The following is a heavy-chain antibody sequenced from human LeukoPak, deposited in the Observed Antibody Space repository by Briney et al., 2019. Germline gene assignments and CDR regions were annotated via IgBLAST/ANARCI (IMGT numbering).Heavy chain of an antibody. CDR3: ARDGDGYNLYYYYYYMDV. J-gene: IGHJ6*03. D-gene: IGHD5-24*01. CDR1: GGSISSSSYY. V-gene: IGHV4-39*02. Sequence: SETLSLTCTVSGGSISSSSYYWGWIRQPPGKGLEWIGSIYYSGSTYYNPSLKSRVTISVDTSKNQFSLKLSSVTAADTAVYYCARDGDGYNLYYYYYYMDVWGKGTTVTISS. CDR2: IYYSGST.